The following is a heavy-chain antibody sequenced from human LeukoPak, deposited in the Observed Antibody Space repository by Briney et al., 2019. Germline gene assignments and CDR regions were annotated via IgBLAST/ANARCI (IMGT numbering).Heavy chain of an antibody. D-gene: IGHD1-14*01. CDR2: ISSSNSYI. V-gene: IGHV3-21*01. J-gene: IGHJ6*03. CDR3: VRDKAGTTPYYYYSMDV. CDR1: GYTFSSYS. Sequence: GGSLRLSCVASGYTFSSYSMNWVRQAPGKRLEWGSSISSSNSYIWCADSVKGRFTISRDNAKSSLYLQMNSLRAEDTAIYYCVRDKAGTTPYYYYSMDVWGKGTTVTVSS.